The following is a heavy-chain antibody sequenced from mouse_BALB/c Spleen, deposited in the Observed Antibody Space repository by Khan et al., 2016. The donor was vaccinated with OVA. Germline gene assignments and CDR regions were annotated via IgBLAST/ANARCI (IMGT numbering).Heavy chain of an antibody. CDR2: ISSSDST. D-gene: IGHD2-14*01. CDR1: GDPITSGY. CDR3: ARWNYRYDGYFDY. J-gene: IGHJ2*01. V-gene: IGHV3-8*02. Sequence: EVQLQESGPSLVKPSQTLSLTCSVTGDPITSGYWNWIRKFPGNKLEYMGYISSSDSTFYNPSLKSRISITRDTSKNQYYLQLNSVTTEDTATYYYARWNYRYDGYFDYWGQGTTLTVSS.